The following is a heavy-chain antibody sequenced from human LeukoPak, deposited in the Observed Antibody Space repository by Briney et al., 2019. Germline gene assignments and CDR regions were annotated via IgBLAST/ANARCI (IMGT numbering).Heavy chain of an antibody. CDR1: GFIFSMFW. CDR3: ATKQWLAPPPDS. CDR2: INTDGTVR. D-gene: IGHD6-19*01. Sequence: GRSLRLSCAVSGFIFSMFWMLWVRHAPAKGLVSVSPINTDGTVRTYAACVKGRFTVSRDSADNTMFLQMSSVRDEDTAVYYCATKQWLAPPPDSWGQGTPVTVSS. J-gene: IGHJ4*02. V-gene: IGHV3-74*01.